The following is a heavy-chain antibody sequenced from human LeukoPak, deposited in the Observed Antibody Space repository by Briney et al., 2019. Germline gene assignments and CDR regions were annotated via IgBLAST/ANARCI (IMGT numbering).Heavy chain of an antibody. CDR3: ARGDYGDYGDYYYGMDV. D-gene: IGHD4-17*01. CDR2: ISSSSSYI. CDR1: GFTFSSYS. J-gene: IGHJ6*02. Sequence: GGSLRLSCAASGFTFSSYSMNWVRQAPGKGLEWVSSISSSSSYIYYADSVKGRFTSSRDNAKNSLYLQMNSLRAEDTAVYYCARGDYGDYGDYYYGMDVWAQGTTVTVSS. V-gene: IGHV3-21*01.